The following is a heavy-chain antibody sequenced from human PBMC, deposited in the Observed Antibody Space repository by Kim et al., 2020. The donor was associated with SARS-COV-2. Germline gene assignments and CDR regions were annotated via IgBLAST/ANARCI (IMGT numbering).Heavy chain of an antibody. CDR1: GYSFTSYW. J-gene: IGHJ5*02. D-gene: IGHD6-13*01. CDR3: ARQVGSRIAAAGDWFDP. V-gene: IGHV5-51*01. CDR2: IYPGDSDT. Sequence: GESLKISCKGSGYSFTSYWIGWVRQMPGKGLEWMGIIYPGDSDTRYSPCFQGQVTISADKSIITAYLQWSSLKASDTAMYYCARQVGSRIAAAGDWFDPWGQGTLVTVSS.